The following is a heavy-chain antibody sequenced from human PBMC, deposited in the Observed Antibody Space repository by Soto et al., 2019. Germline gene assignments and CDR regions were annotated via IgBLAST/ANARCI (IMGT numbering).Heavy chain of an antibody. CDR2: INHSGST. V-gene: IGHV4-34*01. Sequence: SETLSLTCAVYGGSFSGYYWSWVRQPPGKGLEWIGEINHSGSTNYNPSLKSRVTISVGTSKNQFSLKLSSVTAADTAVYYCARGPTSVTSRTAMVKYYFDYWGQGTMVTVSS. CDR1: GGSFSGYY. J-gene: IGHJ4*02. CDR3: ARGPTSVTSRTAMVKYYFDY. D-gene: IGHD5-18*01.